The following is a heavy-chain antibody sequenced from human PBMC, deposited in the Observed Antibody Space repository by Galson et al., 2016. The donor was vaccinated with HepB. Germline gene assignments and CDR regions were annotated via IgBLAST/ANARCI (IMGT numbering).Heavy chain of an antibody. CDR2: ISGTINNI. J-gene: IGHJ4*02. CDR3: GRWDRATADIDY. CDR1: GFSFSNYS. D-gene: IGHD6-13*01. Sequence: SLRLSCAASGFSFSNYSMNWVRQAPGKGLEWVSYISGTINNIHYADSVKGRFIISRDNFRNTVYLQMNSLRVEDTAVYYCGRWDRATADIDYWGQGTLVTVSS. V-gene: IGHV3-48*01.